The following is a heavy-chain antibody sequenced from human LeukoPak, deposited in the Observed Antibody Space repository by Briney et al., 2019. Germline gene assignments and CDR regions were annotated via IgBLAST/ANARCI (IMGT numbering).Heavy chain of an antibody. Sequence: PGGSLRLSCAASGFTFDTYWMSWLRQAPGKGLEWVANIKQDGSEKDYVDSVRRRFTISRDNAKNSLYLQMNSLRAEDTGVYYCARGDSQSKYRQFDSWGQGSLVIVSS. CDR1: GFTFDTYW. D-gene: IGHD3-16*02. CDR3: ARGDSQSKYRQFDS. CDR2: IKQDGSEK. J-gene: IGHJ4*02. V-gene: IGHV3-7*04.